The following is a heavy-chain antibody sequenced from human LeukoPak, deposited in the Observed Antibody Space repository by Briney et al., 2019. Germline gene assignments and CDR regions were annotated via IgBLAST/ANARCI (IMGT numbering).Heavy chain of an antibody. V-gene: IGHV3-49*04. J-gene: IGHJ6*02. CDR3: RRGPIQLWLHSGMDV. CDR1: GFTFGDHA. CDR2: IRSKAYGGTT. Sequence: QPGGSLRLSCTASGFTFGDHAMSWVRQAPGKGLEWVGFIRSKAYGGTTEYAASVKGRFTISREDSKSIAYLQMNSLKTEDTAVYFCRRGPIQLWLHSGMDVWGRGTTVIVSS. D-gene: IGHD5-18*01.